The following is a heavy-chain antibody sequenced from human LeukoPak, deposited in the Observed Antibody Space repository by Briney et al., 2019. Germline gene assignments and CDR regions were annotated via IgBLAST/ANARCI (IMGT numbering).Heavy chain of an antibody. CDR3: AKNVESKTLIRRSWFDP. CDR1: GFTFGSYD. V-gene: IGHV3-21*01. J-gene: IGHJ5*02. Sequence: PGGSLRLSCTASGFTFGSYDMNWVRQAPGKGLEGVSTISTGSNYIYYADSVKGRFTISRDNAKGSLYLQMSSLRAEDTAVYYCAKNVESKTLIRRSWFDPWGQGTLVTVSS. D-gene: IGHD2-21*01. CDR2: ISTGSNYI.